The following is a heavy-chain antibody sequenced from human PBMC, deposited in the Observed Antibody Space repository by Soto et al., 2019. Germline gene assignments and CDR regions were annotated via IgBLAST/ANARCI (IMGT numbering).Heavy chain of an antibody. D-gene: IGHD6-19*01. Sequence: SETLSLTCTVSGGSISSGDYYWSWIRQPPGKGLEWIGYIYYSGSTYYNPSLKSRVTISVDTSKNQFSLKLSSVTAADTAVYYCARQYSSGWYRYYFDYWGQGTLVTVSS. CDR3: ARQYSSGWYRYYFDY. V-gene: IGHV4-30-4*02. J-gene: IGHJ4*02. CDR2: IYYSGST. CDR1: GGSISSGDYY.